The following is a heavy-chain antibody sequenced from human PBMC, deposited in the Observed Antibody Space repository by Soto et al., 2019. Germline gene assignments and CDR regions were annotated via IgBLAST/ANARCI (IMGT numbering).Heavy chain of an antibody. D-gene: IGHD3-16*01. Sequence: QVQLQESGPGLVKPSETLSLTCTVSGGSISSYYWSWIRQPPGKGLEWIGYSYYSGSTNYNPSLTNXXXIXXDTSKNQFSLKLRSVTAADTAVYYCARVGGGAVDIGGQGTMVTVSS. V-gene: IGHV4-59*01. CDR1: GGSISSYY. CDR2: SYYSGST. J-gene: IGHJ3*02. CDR3: ARVGGGAVDI.